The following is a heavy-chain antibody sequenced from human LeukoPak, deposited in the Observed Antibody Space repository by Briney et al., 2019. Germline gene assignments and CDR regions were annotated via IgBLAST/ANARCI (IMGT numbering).Heavy chain of an antibody. V-gene: IGHV3-23*01. J-gene: IGHJ4*02. Sequence: SGGSLRLSCAASGFTFSSYAMSWVRQAPEKGLEWVSAITTSGGSTYYADSVKGRFTISRDNSKNTLYLQMNSLRAEDTAVYYCAKDLGHCGGDCYFDYWGQGTLVTVSS. CDR2: ITTSGGST. CDR3: AKDLGHCGGDCYFDY. CDR1: GFTFSSYA. D-gene: IGHD2-21*02.